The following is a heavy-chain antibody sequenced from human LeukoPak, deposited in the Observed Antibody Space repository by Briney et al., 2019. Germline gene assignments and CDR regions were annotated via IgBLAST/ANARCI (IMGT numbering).Heavy chain of an antibody. CDR2: IYYSGST. J-gene: IGHJ4*02. CDR1: GDSIRSSSYY. CDR3: ARGDWELLRPDTYYFDY. Sequence: PSETLSLTCTVSGDSIRSSSYYWGWIRQPPGKGLEWMGSIYYSGSTYYNPSLKSRVTISVDTSKNQFSLKLSSVTAADTAVYYCARGDWELLRPDTYYFDYWGQGTLVTVSS. V-gene: IGHV4-39*01. D-gene: IGHD1-26*01.